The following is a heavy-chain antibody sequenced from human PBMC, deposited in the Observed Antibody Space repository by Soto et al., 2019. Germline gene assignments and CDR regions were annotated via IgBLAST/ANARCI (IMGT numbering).Heavy chain of an antibody. V-gene: IGHV3-30*18. Sequence: GGSLRLSCAASGFTFSSYGMHWVRQAPGKGLEWVAVISYDGSNKYYADSVKGRFTISRDNSKNTLYLQMNSLRAEDTAVYYCAKDRGAAVAGYYYYYGMDVWGQGTTVTVSS. D-gene: IGHD6-19*01. CDR2: ISYDGSNK. CDR1: GFTFSSYG. CDR3: AKDRGAAVAGYYYYYGMDV. J-gene: IGHJ6*02.